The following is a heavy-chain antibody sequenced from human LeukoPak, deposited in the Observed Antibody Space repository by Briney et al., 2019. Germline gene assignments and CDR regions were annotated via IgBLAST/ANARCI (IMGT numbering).Heavy chain of an antibody. J-gene: IGHJ4*02. CDR3: ARDRTTGGYSFGYDY. CDR2: ISGYNGNT. V-gene: IGHV1-18*01. D-gene: IGHD5-18*01. CDR1: GYTFTSYG. Sequence: GASVKVSSKASGYTFTSYGISWVRQAPGQGLEWMGWISGYNGNTKHAQNLQGRVTMTTDTSTSSAYMELRSPRSDDTAVYYCARDRTTGGYSFGYDYWGQGTLVTVSS.